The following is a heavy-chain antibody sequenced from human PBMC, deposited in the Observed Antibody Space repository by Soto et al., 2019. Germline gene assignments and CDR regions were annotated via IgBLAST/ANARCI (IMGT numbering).Heavy chain of an antibody. CDR1: GGSISSGGYY. V-gene: IGHV4-31*03. J-gene: IGHJ4*02. CDR3: AREGQLCFDY. Sequence: SETLSLTYTVSGGSISSGGYYWSWIRQHPGKGLEWIGYIYYSGSTYYNPSLKSRVTISVDTSKNQFSLKLSSVTAADTAVYYCAREGQLCFDYWGQGTLVTVSS. CDR2: IYYSGST. D-gene: IGHD5-18*01.